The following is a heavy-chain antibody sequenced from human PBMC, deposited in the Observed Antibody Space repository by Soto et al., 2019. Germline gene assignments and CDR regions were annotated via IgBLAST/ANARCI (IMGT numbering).Heavy chain of an antibody. Sequence: PGGSLRLSCAASGFTFSSYGMHWVRQAPGKGLEWVAVISYDGSNKYYADSVKGRFTISRDNSKNTLYLQMNSLRAEDTAVYYCAKDPYDSSGYYSNYWGQGTLVTVSS. CDR3: AKDPYDSSGYYSNY. V-gene: IGHV3-30*18. J-gene: IGHJ4*02. CDR2: ISYDGSNK. CDR1: GFTFSSYG. D-gene: IGHD3-22*01.